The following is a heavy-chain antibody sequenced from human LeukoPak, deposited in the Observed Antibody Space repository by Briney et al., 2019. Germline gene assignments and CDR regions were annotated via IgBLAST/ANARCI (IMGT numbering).Heavy chain of an antibody. CDR1: GFTFSSYT. D-gene: IGHD2-21*02. J-gene: IGHJ4*01. V-gene: IGHV3-21*01. Sequence: GGSLRLSCAASGFTFSSYTMNWVRQAPGKGLEWVSSIAGSSGYISYADSVKGRFTISRDNAKKSLYLQMTSLTAEDTAVYYCARDRGAYCGGDCYFGFDYWGRGTLVTVSS. CDR2: IAGSSGYI. CDR3: ARDRGAYCGGDCYFGFDY.